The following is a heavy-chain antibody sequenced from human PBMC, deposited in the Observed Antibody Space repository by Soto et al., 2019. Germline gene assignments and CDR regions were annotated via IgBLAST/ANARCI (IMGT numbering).Heavy chain of an antibody. Sequence: PSETLSLTCTVSGGSVSSGSYYSSWIRQPPGKGLEWIGYIYYSGSTNYNPSLKSRVTISVDTSKNQFSLKLSSVTAADTAVYYCARDLGGIAVAGTATYYFDYWGQGTLVTVSS. CDR2: IYYSGST. D-gene: IGHD6-19*01. V-gene: IGHV4-61*01. CDR3: ARDLGGIAVAGTATYYFDY. J-gene: IGHJ4*02. CDR1: GGSVSSGSYY.